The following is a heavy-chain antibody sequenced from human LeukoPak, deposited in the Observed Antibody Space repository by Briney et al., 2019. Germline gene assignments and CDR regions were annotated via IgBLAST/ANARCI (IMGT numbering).Heavy chain of an antibody. CDR3: ARGGRSTYFDWSPDY. J-gene: IGHJ4*02. Sequence: PGGSLRLSCTVSGFTFDDYAMHWVRHTPGKGLEWVAGITWNRDNIGYGDSVKGRFTISRDNVKNVLYLQMNCLRPEDTALYYCARGGRSTYFDWSPDYWGQGTLVTVSS. D-gene: IGHD3-9*01. V-gene: IGHV3-9*01. CDR2: ITWNRDNI. CDR1: GFTFDDYA.